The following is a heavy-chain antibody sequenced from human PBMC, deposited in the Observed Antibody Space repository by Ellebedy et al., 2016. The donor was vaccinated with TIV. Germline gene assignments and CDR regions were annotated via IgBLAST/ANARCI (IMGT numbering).Heavy chain of an antibody. CDR2: IFYAGST. CDR3: ARGYGYFDT. D-gene: IGHD5-12*01. CDR1: GGPISPYY. V-gene: IGHV4-59*03. J-gene: IGHJ5*02. Sequence: MPSETLSLTCTLSGGPISPYYWSWTRHPPGKGLEWLGFIFYAGSTNFNPSLKSRVTISVDTSKNQFSLNLTSVTAADTAVYYCARGYGYFDTWGQGTLVTVSS.